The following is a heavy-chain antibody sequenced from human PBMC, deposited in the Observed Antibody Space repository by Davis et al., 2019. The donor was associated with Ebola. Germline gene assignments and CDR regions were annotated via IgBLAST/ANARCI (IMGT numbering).Heavy chain of an antibody. CDR3: ARRYTCIGNYMDV. CDR2: IYGSGST. CDR1: GFTVSTNC. J-gene: IGHJ6*03. Sequence: PGGSLRPSCAASGFTVSTNCMSWVRQAPRKGLEWVSVIYGSGSTYYADSVKGRFTISRDNSKNTLYLQMNTLRAEDTAVYHCARRYTCIGNYMDVWGKGTTVTVSS. V-gene: IGHV3-53*01. D-gene: IGHD2-15*01.